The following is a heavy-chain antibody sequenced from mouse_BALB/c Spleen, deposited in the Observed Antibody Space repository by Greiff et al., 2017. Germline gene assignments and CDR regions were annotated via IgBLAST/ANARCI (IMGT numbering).Heavy chain of an antibody. CDR3: ARDMRGNYLYYYAMDY. Sequence: DVKLVESGGGLVQPGGSLRLSCATSGFTFTDYYMSWVRQPPGKALEWLGFIRNKANGYTTEYSASVKGRFTISRDNSQSILYLQMNTLRAEDSATYYCARDMRGNYLYYYAMDYWGQGTSVTVSS. J-gene: IGHJ4*01. D-gene: IGHD2-1*01. CDR1: GFTFTDYY. V-gene: IGHV7-3*02. CDR2: IRNKANGYTT.